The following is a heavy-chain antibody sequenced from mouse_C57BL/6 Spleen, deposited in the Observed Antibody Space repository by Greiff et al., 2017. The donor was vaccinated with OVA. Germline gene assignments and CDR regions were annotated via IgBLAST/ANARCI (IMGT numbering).Heavy chain of an antibody. CDR2: INPNNGGT. D-gene: IGHD3-3*01. Sequence: VQLKQSGPELVKPGASVKISCKASGYTFTDYYMNWVKQSHGKSLEWIGDINPNNGGTSYNQKFKGKATLTVDKSSSTAYMELRSLTSEDSAVYYCARGDVGFAYWGQGTLVTVSA. CDR3: ARGDVGFAY. CDR1: GYTFTDYY. V-gene: IGHV1-26*01. J-gene: IGHJ3*01.